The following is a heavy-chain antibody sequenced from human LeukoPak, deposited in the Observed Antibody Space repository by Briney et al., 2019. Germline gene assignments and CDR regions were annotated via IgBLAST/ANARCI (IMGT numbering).Heavy chain of an antibody. Sequence: GGSLRLFCAASGFSLGSYGMSWVRQAPGKGLEWVSTINGAGDNTYYAETVKGRFTISRDNSKNTLYLQMHSLRAEDTAIYYCAKVSVCYGCYLDYWGQGTLVTVS. CDR3: AKVSVCYGCYLDY. CDR2: INGAGDNT. J-gene: IGHJ4*02. D-gene: IGHD3-16*01. CDR1: GFSLGSYG. V-gene: IGHV3-23*01.